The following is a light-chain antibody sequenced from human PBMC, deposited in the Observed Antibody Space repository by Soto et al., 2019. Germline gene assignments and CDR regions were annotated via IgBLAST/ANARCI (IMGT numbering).Light chain of an antibody. CDR1: QSVGTY. Sequence: EIVMTQSPATLSVSPGERATLSCKASQSVGTYLAWYQQQPGQAPRLLIYYASTRAAGVPARFSGGGSGTEFTLTISSLQSEDFAIYHCQQYDNLPPWTFGQGTKVEIK. CDR3: QQYDNLPPWT. CDR2: YAS. V-gene: IGKV3-15*01. J-gene: IGKJ1*01.